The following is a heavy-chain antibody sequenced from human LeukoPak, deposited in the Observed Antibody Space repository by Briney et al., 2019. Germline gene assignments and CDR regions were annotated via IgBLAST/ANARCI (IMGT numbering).Heavy chain of an antibody. Sequence: GASVKVSCKASGYTFTSYAMHWVRQAPGQRREWMGWINAGNGNTKYSQKFQGRVTITRDTSASTAYMELSSLRSDDTAVYYCARDRGYYGSGSDFDYWGQGTLVTVSS. CDR2: INAGNGNT. D-gene: IGHD3-10*01. CDR3: ARDRGYYGSGSDFDY. CDR1: GYTFTSYA. V-gene: IGHV1-3*01. J-gene: IGHJ4*02.